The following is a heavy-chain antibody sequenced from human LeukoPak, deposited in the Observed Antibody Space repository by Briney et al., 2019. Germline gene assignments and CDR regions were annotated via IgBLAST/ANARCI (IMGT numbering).Heavy chain of an antibody. CDR1: GYTFTGYY. J-gene: IGHJ4*02. D-gene: IGHD2-2*01. CDR3: ARRYCSSTSCLFDY. Sequence: ASVKVSCKASGYTFTGYYMHWVRQAPGQGLEWMGWINPNSGGTNYAQKFQGRVTMTRDTSISTAYMELSRLRSDDTAVYYCARRYCSSTSCLFDYWGQGTLVTVSS. CDR2: INPNSGGT. V-gene: IGHV1-2*02.